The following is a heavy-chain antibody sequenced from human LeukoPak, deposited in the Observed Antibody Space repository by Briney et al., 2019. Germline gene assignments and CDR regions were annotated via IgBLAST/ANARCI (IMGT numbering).Heavy chain of an antibody. CDR3: ARRSGTYHAFDI. CDR2: FYYTGST. J-gene: IGHJ3*02. Sequence: SETLSLTCAVSGGSISSNGYYWGWIRQPPGKGLEWIGSFYYTGSTFYSPSLKSRVTISVDTSKNQFSLKLSSVTAADTAVYYCARRSGTYHAFDIWGQGTMVTVSS. V-gene: IGHV4-39*01. D-gene: IGHD1-26*01. CDR1: GGSISSNGYY.